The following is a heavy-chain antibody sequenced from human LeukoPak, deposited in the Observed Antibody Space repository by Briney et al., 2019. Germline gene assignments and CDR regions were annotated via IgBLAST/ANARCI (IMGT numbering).Heavy chain of an antibody. Sequence: SETLSLTCTVSGGSISSSSYYWGWIRQPPGKGLEWIGSIYYSGSTYYNPSLKSRVTISADTSKNQFSLKLSSVTAADTAVYYCARRYCTNSACYRSGFDIWGQGTMVTVS. CDR3: ARRYCTNSACYRSGFDI. V-gene: IGHV4-39*01. CDR1: GGSISSSSYY. D-gene: IGHD2-8*01. CDR2: IYYSGST. J-gene: IGHJ3*02.